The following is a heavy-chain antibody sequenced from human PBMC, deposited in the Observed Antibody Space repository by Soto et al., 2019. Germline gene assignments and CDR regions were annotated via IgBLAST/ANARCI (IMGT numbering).Heavy chain of an antibody. D-gene: IGHD7-27*01. CDR3: AKAPGAYYYYGMDV. CDR2: ISGSGTST. V-gene: IGHV3-23*01. J-gene: IGHJ6*02. CDR1: GFAFSGYA. Sequence: PGGSLRLSCAASGFAFSGYAINWVRQAPGKGLEWVSIISGSGTSTKYSDSVKGRFTISRDNSRDTLYLQMNSLRAEDTAVYYCAKAPGAYYYYGMDVWGQGTTVTVSS.